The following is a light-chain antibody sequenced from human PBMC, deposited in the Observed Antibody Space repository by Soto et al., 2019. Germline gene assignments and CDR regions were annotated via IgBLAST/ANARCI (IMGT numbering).Light chain of an antibody. Sequence: QSVLTQPPSVSGAPGQRVTISCTGSSSNIGANYDVHWYQQRPGTAPKLLIFANSNRPSGVPDRFSGSKSGTSASLVITGLQAEDEGDYYCTSYTSSSTWVFGGGTKLTVL. CDR1: SSNIGANYD. V-gene: IGLV1-40*01. CDR3: TSYTSSSTWV. CDR2: ANS. J-gene: IGLJ3*02.